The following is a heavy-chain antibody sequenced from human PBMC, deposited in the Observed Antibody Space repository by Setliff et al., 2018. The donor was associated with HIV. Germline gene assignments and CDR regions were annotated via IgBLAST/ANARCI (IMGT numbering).Heavy chain of an antibody. D-gene: IGHD3-22*01. V-gene: IGHV1-69*10. J-gene: IGHJ2*01. CDR2: IIPILGIT. Sequence: SVKVSCKASGGTFSSYAISWVRQAPGQGLEWMGGIIPILGITNYAQKFQDRVTINADKSTSTAYMELSSLRSEDTAVYYCARDDHYYDMGSILSDWYFDIWDRGTLVTVS. CDR1: GGTFSSYA. CDR3: ARDDHYYDMGSILSDWYFDI.